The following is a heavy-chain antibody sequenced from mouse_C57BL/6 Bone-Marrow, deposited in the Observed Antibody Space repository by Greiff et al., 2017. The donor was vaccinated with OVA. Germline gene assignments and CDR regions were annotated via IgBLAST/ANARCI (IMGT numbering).Heavy chain of an antibody. CDR2: IDPSDSET. J-gene: IGHJ1*03. CDR1: GYTFTSYW. CDR3: ASLYFWYFDV. V-gene: IGHV1-52*01. Sequence: QVQLQQPGAELVRPGSSVKLSCKASGYTFTSYWMHWVKQRPIQGLEWIGNIDPSDSETHYNQKFKDKATLTVDKSSSTAYMQRSSLTSEDSAVYYCASLYFWYFDVWGTGTTVTVSS. D-gene: IGHD2-3*01.